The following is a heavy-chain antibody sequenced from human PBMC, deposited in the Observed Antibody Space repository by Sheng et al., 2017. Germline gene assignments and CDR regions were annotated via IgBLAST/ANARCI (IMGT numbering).Heavy chain of an antibody. V-gene: IGHV1-18*01. CDR3: ARDIVVVVAAHYGMDV. CDR2: ISAYNGNT. D-gene: IGHD2-15*01. CDR1: GGTFSSYA. Sequence: QVQLVQSGAEVKKPGSSVKVSCKASGGTFSSYAISWVRQAPGQGLEWMGGISAYNGNTNYAQKLQGRVTMTTDTSTSTAYMELRSLRSDDTAVYYCARDIVVVVAAHYGMDVWGQGTTVTVSS. J-gene: IGHJ6*02.